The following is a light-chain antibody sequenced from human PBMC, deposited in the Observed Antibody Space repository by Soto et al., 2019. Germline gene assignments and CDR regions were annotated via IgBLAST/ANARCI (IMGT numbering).Light chain of an antibody. CDR1: SRDVTDSDS. V-gene: IGLV2-14*03. CDR3: VSYTSPGTYV. Sequence: QPVLTQPASVSGSPGQSVTISCAGASRDVTDSDSVSWYQHRPGEAPELKILDFTYRPSGVSDRFSGSLSADTASLTISGLQVEDEGDYYCVSYTSPGTYVFGPGTKLTVL. J-gene: IGLJ1*01. CDR2: DFT.